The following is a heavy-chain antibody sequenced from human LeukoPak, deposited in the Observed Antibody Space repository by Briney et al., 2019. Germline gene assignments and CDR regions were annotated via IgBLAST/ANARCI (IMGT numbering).Heavy chain of an antibody. J-gene: IGHJ4*02. CDR2: IYPGDSDT. Sequence: GASLQISCKGSGSSFTNYWIGWVRQLPGKGLEWMGIIYPGDSDTRYSPSFQGQVTISADKSISTAYLQWSSLKASDTAMYYCARGLPAAGRGFDYWGQGTLVTVSS. D-gene: IGHD6-13*01. V-gene: IGHV5-51*01. CDR1: GSSFTNYW. CDR3: ARGLPAAGRGFDY.